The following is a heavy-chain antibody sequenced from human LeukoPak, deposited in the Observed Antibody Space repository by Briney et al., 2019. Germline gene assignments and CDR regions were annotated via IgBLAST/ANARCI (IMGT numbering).Heavy chain of an antibody. J-gene: IGHJ5*02. CDR3: ALLGKLLVSDP. CDR1: GFTFSTYG. D-gene: IGHD2/OR15-2a*01. CDR2: INGDGGSR. V-gene: IGHV3-23*01. Sequence: GGSLRLSCAASGFTFSTYGMHWVRQAPGKGLEWVSTINGDGGSRYYADSVKGRFTISRDSSKNTQYLQMNSLRVEDTAVYYCALLGKLLVSDPWGQGTLVTVSS.